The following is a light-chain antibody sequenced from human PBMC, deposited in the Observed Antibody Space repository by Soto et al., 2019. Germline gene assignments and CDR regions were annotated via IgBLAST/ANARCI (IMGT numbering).Light chain of an antibody. Sequence: DIQMTQSPSTLSASVGDRVTITCRASQSISNWLAWYQQKPGKAPKLLIYGASTRATGIPARFSGSGSGTEFTLTISSLQSEDFAVYYCQQYNNWPPYTFGQGTKLEIK. CDR1: QSISNW. CDR3: QQYNNWPPYT. V-gene: IGKV1-5*01. J-gene: IGKJ2*01. CDR2: GAS.